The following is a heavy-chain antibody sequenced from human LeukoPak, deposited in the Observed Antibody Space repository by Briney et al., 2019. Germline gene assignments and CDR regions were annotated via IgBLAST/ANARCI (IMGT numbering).Heavy chain of an antibody. CDR1: GFTFSSYG. J-gene: IGHJ6*02. Sequence: PGGSLRLSCAASGFTFSSYGMSWVRQAPGKGLEWVSAISGSGGSTYYADSVKGRFTISRDNSKNTLYLQMNSLRAEDTAVYYCAKVSTPAYYDFWSGPRPYYYYGMGVWGQGTTVTVSS. CDR3: AKVSTPAYYDFWSGPRPYYYYGMGV. CDR2: ISGSGGST. D-gene: IGHD3-3*01. V-gene: IGHV3-23*01.